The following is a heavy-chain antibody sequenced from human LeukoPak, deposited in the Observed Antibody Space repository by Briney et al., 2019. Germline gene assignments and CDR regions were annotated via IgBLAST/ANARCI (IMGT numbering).Heavy chain of an antibody. D-gene: IGHD5-12*01. V-gene: IGHV4-30-4*01. J-gene: IGHJ4*02. Sequence: ASQTLSLTCTVSGGSISSGDYYWSWIRQPPGKCLEWMGYIYYSGSTYYNPSLKSRVTISVDTSKNQFSLKLSSVIAADTAVYYCARGGGYTPYYFDYWGQGTLVTVSS. CDR1: GGSISSGDYY. CDR3: ARGGGYTPYYFDY. CDR2: IYYSGST.